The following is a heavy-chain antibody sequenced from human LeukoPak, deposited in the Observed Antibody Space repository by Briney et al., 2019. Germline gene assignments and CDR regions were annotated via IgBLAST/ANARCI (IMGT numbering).Heavy chain of an antibody. D-gene: IGHD4-23*01. V-gene: IGHV1-2*02. CDR1: GYTFTGYY. J-gene: IGHJ4*02. CDR2: INCNSGGT. Sequence: ASVKVSCKASGYTFTGYYLHWVRQAPGQGLEWMGWINCNSGGTKTAQKIQDRVTMTRETSITTVYMDLSSLRYDDTAVYYCARDLATVATPYFDYWGQGSLVTVSS. CDR3: ARDLATVATPYFDY.